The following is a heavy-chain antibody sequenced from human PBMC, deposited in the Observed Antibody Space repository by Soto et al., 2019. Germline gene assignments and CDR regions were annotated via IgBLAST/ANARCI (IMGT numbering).Heavy chain of an antibody. D-gene: IGHD6-13*01. CDR2: IIPIFGTA. CDR1: GGTFSSYA. CDR3: ARMSAAELDYFDX. J-gene: IGHJ4*02. V-gene: IGHV1-69*06. Sequence: ASVKVSCNASGGTFSSYAISWVRQAPGQGLEWMGGIIPIFGTANYAQKFQGRVTITAEKSTSTAYMELSSLRSEDTAVYYCARMSAAELDYFDXWGQGTLVTVSX.